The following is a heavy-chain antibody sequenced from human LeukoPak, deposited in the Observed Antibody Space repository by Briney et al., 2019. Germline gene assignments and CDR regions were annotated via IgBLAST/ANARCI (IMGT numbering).Heavy chain of an antibody. V-gene: IGHV1-69*05. Sequence: SVKVSCKASGGTFSSYAISWVRQAPGQGLEWMGGIIPIFGTANYAQKFQGRVTITTDESTNTVYMDLSSLRSEDTAVYYCAREGSSWYHYWGQGTLVTVSS. D-gene: IGHD6-13*01. CDR1: GGTFSSYA. J-gene: IGHJ4*02. CDR2: IIPIFGTA. CDR3: AREGSSWYHY.